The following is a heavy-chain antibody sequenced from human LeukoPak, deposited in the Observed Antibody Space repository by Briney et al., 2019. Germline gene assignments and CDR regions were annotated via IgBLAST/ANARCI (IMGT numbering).Heavy chain of an antibody. Sequence: ASVKVSCKASGYTFTSYYMHWVRQAPGQGLEWMGIISPSGGSTSYAQKFQGRVTMTRDTSTSTVYMELSSLRSEDTAVYYCARVGVAGTSFFTFDHWGQGTLVTVSS. V-gene: IGHV1-46*01. CDR1: GYTFTSYY. CDR3: ARVGVAGTSFFTFDH. D-gene: IGHD6-19*01. CDR2: ISPSGGST. J-gene: IGHJ4*02.